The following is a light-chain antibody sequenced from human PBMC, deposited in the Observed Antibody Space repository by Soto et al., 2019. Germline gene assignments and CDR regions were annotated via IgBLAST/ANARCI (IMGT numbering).Light chain of an antibody. CDR2: EVS. Sequence: QSALTQPASVSGSPGQSITISCTGTSSDVGAYNFVSWYQHHPGKAPKLIISEVSNRPSGASNRFSGSKSGNAASLTISGLQAEDEADYYCSSHAGSSAFYVFGTGTKLTVL. CDR3: SSHAGSSAFYV. V-gene: IGLV2-14*01. J-gene: IGLJ1*01. CDR1: SSDVGAYNF.